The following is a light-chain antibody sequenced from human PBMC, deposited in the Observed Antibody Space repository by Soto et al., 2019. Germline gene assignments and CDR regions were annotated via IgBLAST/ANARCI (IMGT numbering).Light chain of an antibody. V-gene: IGKV3-20*01. Sequence: LTHSPRTLSLSPGERATLSCRASHSVSNYLAWYKRKPVHTPRLLIYGASSVATGIPDRFSGSGSGTDFTLTISRLETEDFAVYYCHQYGGSPQTFAQGTKVAIK. CDR2: GAS. CDR3: HQYGGSPQT. CDR1: HSVSNY. J-gene: IGKJ1*01.